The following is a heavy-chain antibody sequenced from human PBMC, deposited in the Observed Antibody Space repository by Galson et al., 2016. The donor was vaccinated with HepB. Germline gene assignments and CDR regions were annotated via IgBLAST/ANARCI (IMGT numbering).Heavy chain of an antibody. CDR2: MWADGVKK. CDR1: GFTFSSYG. V-gene: IGHV3-33*01. CDR3: ARDGDYWNDFDC. Sequence: SLRLSCAASGFTFSSYGMHWVRQAPGKGLEWVAVMWADGVKKYCADSVKGRFTISRDTSKNTAYLQLNSLRADDTAVYYCARDGDYWNDFDCWGQGTLVTVSS. D-gene: IGHD1-1*01. J-gene: IGHJ4*02.